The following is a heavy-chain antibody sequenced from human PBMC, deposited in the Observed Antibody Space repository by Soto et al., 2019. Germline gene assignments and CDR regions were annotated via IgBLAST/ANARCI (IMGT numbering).Heavy chain of an antibody. D-gene: IGHD4-17*01. J-gene: IGHJ6*02. CDR1: GFTFRSYA. CDR3: ATAPSNHAYGDYRGAYYYGLDV. V-gene: IGHV3-30-3*01. CDR2: ISYDGSNK. Sequence: GGSLRLSWAASGFTFRSYAMHWVRQAPGKGLEWVAVISYDGSNKYYADSVKGRFTISRDNSKNTLYLQMNSLRAEDTAVYYCATAPSNHAYGDYRGAYYYGLDVWGQVTTVTVSS.